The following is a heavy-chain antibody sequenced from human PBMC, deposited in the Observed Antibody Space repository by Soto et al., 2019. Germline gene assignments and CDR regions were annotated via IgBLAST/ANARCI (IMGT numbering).Heavy chain of an antibody. V-gene: IGHV3-33*01. J-gene: IGHJ4*02. CDR2: IWYDGSNK. D-gene: IGHD5-12*01. CDR3: ARDSGYDFSYFDY. CDR1: GFTFSSYG. Sequence: QVQLVESGGGVVQPGRSLRLSCAASGFTFSSYGMHWVRQAPGKGLEWVAVIWYDGSNKYYADSVKGRFTISRDNSKNTLYLQMNSLRAEDTAVYYCARDSGYDFSYFDYWGQGTLVTVSS.